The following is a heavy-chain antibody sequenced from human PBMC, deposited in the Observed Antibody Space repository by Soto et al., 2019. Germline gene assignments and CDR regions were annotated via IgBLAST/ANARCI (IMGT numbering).Heavy chain of an antibody. J-gene: IGHJ5*02. V-gene: IGHV4-30-4*01. CDR2: IYYSGST. CDR3: ARGSSSWYSWFHP. D-gene: IGHD6-13*01. CDR1: GGSISSGDYY. Sequence: QVQLQESGPGLVKPSQTLSLTCTVSGGSISSGDYYWSWIRQPPGKGLEWIGYIYYSGSTYYNPSLKSRVTISVDTSKNQFSLKLSSVTAADTAVYHCARGSSSWYSWFHPWGQGTLVTVSS.